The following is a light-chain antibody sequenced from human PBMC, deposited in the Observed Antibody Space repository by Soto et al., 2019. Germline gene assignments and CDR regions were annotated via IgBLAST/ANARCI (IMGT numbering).Light chain of an antibody. CDR1: SSDVGGYNY. J-gene: IGLJ1*01. CDR3: SPYVGTNSYV. Sequence: QSVLTQPPSASGSPGQSVTISCTGTSSDVGGYNYVSWYQHHPGKAPKLIIYEVYKRPSGVPDRFSGSKSGNTAALTVSGLQAEDEADYYCSPYVGTNSYVFGTGTKVTV. CDR2: EVY. V-gene: IGLV2-8*01.